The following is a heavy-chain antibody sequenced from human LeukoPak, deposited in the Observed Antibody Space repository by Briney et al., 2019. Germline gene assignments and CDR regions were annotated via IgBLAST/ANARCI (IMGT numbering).Heavy chain of an antibody. J-gene: IGHJ4*02. CDR3: AKGYYYDISGYFIADY. CDR2: IYYTGST. CDR1: GGSISNYH. Sequence: PSETLSLTCTVSGGSISNYHWSWIRQPPGKGLEWIAYIYYTGSTRYNPSLKSRVTISIDTSKNQFSLRLSSVTAADTAVYYCAKGYYYDISGYFIADYWGQGTLVTVSS. V-gene: IGHV4-59*01. D-gene: IGHD3-22*01.